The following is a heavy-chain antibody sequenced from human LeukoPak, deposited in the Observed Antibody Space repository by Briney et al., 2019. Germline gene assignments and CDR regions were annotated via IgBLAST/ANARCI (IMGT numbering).Heavy chain of an antibody. J-gene: IGHJ5*02. D-gene: IGHD3-10*01. CDR3: ARAMVRGVINNWFDP. CDR1: GFTFSSYE. V-gene: IGHV3-48*03. CDR2: ISSSGSTI. Sequence: GGSLRLSCAASGFTFSSYEMNWVRQAPGKGLEWVLYISSSGSTIYYADSVKGRFTISRDNAKNSLYLQMNSLRAEDTAVYYCARAMVRGVINNWFDPWGQGTLVTVSS.